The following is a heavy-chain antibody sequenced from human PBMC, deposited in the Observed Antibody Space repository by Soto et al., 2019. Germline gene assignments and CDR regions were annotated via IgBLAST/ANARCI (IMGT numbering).Heavy chain of an antibody. Sequence: QVQLVESGGGVVQPGRSLRLSCAASGFSFSSYGMHWVRQAPGKGLEWVAMISYDGTDEYYADSVKGRFTISVDGSKNTLYLQLNSLRAEDTAVYYCTRETYDSSGPHWFFDLWGRGTQLIVSS. D-gene: IGHD3-22*01. CDR1: GFSFSSYG. V-gene: IGHV3-30*03. CDR3: TRETYDSSGPHWFFDL. CDR2: ISYDGTDE. J-gene: IGHJ2*01.